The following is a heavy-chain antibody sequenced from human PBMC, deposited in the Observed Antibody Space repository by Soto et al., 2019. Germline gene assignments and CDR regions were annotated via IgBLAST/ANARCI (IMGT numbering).Heavy chain of an antibody. CDR1: GGSISSYY. CDR3: ARVSPTTLPLLPDFDY. V-gene: IGHV4-59*01. D-gene: IGHD2-15*01. Sequence: SETLSLTCTVSGGSISSYYWSWIRQPPGKGLEWIGYIYYSGSTNYNPSLKSRVTISVDTSKSQVSLKLSSVTAADTAMYYCARVSPTTLPLLPDFDYWGQGTRVTVAS. CDR2: IYYSGST. J-gene: IGHJ4*02.